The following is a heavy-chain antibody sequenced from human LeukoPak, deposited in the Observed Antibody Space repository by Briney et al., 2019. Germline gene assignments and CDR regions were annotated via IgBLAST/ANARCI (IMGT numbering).Heavy chain of an antibody. CDR1: GFTFNSYG. Sequence: GGTLRLSCAASGFTFNSYGMSWVRQAPGKRLEWVSAISGNGASTYFADSVKGRFTISRDNSKNTLYLQMNSLRAEDTAVYYCAKPFGSLQWGFDYWGQGTLVTVSS. J-gene: IGHJ4*02. CDR2: ISGNGAST. CDR3: AKPFGSLQWGFDY. D-gene: IGHD3-3*01. V-gene: IGHV3-23*01.